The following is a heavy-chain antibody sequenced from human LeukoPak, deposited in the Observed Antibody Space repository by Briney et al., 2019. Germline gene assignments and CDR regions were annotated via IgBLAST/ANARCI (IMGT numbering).Heavy chain of an antibody. CDR1: GFTFNNAW. D-gene: IGHD3-22*01. Sequence: AGGSLRLSCAASGFTFNNAWMSWVRQAPGKGLEWVGRIKSKTDGGTTDYAAPVKGRFTISRDDSKNTLYLQMNSLKNEDTAVYYCTTPYYYDSSGYPYWGQGTLVTVSS. J-gene: IGHJ4*02. CDR2: IKSKTDGGTT. V-gene: IGHV3-15*01. CDR3: TTPYYYDSSGYPY.